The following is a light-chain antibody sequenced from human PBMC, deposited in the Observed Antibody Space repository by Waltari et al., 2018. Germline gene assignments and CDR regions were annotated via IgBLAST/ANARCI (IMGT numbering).Light chain of an antibody. CDR3: QVWDSSSDHVV. J-gene: IGLJ2*01. V-gene: IGLV3-21*04. CDR1: NIGSKS. CDR2: YAS. Sequence: SYVLTQPPSVSVAPGKTAGITCGGNNIGSKSVHWYQQKPGQAPVLVIVYASDPASGIPERFSGSNSGNTATLTISRVEAGDEADYYCQVWDSSSDHVVFGGGTKLTVL.